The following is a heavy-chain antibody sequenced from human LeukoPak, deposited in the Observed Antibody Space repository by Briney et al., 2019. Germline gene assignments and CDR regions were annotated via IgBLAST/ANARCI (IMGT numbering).Heavy chain of an antibody. Sequence: PGGSLRLSCATARFTFNIFGMHWVRQAPGKGLEWVAVISFDGSNKYYADSVRGRFTISRDNSRDTLYLQMSSLTIEDTAVYYCRAATRYLDYYYDYWGRGTLVTVSS. CDR2: ISFDGSNK. J-gene: IGHJ4*02. D-gene: IGHD3-22*01. CDR1: RFTFNIFG. V-gene: IGHV3-30*03. CDR3: RAATRYLDYYYDY.